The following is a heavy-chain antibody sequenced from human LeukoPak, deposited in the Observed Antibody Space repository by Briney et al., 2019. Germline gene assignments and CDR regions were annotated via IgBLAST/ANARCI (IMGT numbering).Heavy chain of an antibody. D-gene: IGHD3-10*01. Sequence: SETLSLTCAVSGYSISSGYYWGWIRQPPGKGLEWIGSIYHSGSTYYNPSLKRRVPISVDPSNNPFSLKLSSVTAADTAVYYCASGGSGAFDIWGQGTMVTVSS. CDR2: IYHSGST. J-gene: IGHJ3*02. CDR3: ASGGSGAFDI. V-gene: IGHV4-38-2*01. CDR1: GYSISSGYY.